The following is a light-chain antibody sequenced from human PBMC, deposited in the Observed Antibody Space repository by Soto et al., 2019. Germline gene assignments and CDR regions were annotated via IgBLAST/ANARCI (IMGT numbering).Light chain of an antibody. CDR2: AAS. V-gene: IGKV1-39*01. J-gene: IGKJ2*01. Sequence: DIQMTQSPSSLSASVGDRVTITCRASQSISSFLNWYQQKPGKDPKLLIYAASSLQSGVTSRFSGSGSGTDFTLTIISLQPEEFATYYCKQSYRTPYTFGQGTKVDIK. CDR1: QSISSF. CDR3: KQSYRTPYT.